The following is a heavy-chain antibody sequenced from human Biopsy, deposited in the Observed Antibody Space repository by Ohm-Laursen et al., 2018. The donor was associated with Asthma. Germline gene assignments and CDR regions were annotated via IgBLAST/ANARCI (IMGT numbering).Heavy chain of an antibody. Sequence: PSQTLSLTCRLSSGSGGYMRSGNYYWGWIRQPPGKGLEWIGSIYYSGTTYYNPSLESRVTVSADTSKNQFSLNFTSVTAADTAVYYCVRGSSSWHHGPFHYYYGLDVWGQGTTATVSS. D-gene: IGHD6-13*01. CDR1: GGYMRSGNYY. V-gene: IGHV4-39*01. CDR3: VRGSSSWHHGPFHYYYGLDV. CDR2: IYYSGTT. J-gene: IGHJ6*02.